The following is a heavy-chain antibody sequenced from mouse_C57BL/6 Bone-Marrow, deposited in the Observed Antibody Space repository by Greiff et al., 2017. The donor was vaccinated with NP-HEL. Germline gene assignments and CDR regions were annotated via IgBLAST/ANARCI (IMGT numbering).Heavy chain of an antibody. J-gene: IGHJ2*01. CDR2: IDPENGDT. CDR3: TRYDYDYFDY. D-gene: IGHD2-4*01. Sequence: EVQLQQSGAELVRPGASVKLSCTASGFNIKDDYMHWVKQRPEQGLEWIGWIDPENGDTEYASKFQGKATITADTSSNTAYLQLSSLTSEDTAVYYGTRYDYDYFDYWGQGTTLTVSS. V-gene: IGHV14-4*01. CDR1: GFNIKDDY.